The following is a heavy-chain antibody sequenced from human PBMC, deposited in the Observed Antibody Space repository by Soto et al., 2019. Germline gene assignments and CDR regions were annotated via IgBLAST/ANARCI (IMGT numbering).Heavy chain of an antibody. CDR3: AKDRVGIVVVVAVGEFDY. CDR2: ISSSGSTI. CDR1: GFTFSDYY. Sequence: PGGSLRLSCAASGFTFSDYYMSWIRQAPGKGLEWVSYISSSGSTIYYADSVKGRFTISRDNAKNSLYLQMNSLRAEDTAVYYCAKDRVGIVVVVAVGEFDYWGQGTLVTVSS. J-gene: IGHJ4*02. D-gene: IGHD2-15*01. V-gene: IGHV3-11*01.